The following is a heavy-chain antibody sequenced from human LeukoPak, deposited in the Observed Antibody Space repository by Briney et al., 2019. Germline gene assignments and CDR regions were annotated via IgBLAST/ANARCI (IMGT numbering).Heavy chain of an antibody. Sequence: GGSLRLSCAASGFTFSSYWMSWVRQAPGKGLEWVANIKQDGSEKYYVDSVKGRFTISRDNAKNSLYLQMNRLRAEDTAVYYCARVRYYYDSSGYYNYFDYWGQGTLVTVSS. CDR1: GFTFSSYW. CDR3: ARVRYYYDSSGYYNYFDY. J-gene: IGHJ4*02. CDR2: IKQDGSEK. V-gene: IGHV3-7*01. D-gene: IGHD3-22*01.